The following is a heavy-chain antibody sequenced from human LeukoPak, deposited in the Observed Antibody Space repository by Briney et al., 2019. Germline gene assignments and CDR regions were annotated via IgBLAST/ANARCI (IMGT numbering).Heavy chain of an antibody. J-gene: IGHJ4*02. CDR3: ARDSSGYYYVLGHFDY. CDR2: IIPILGIA. V-gene: IGHV1-69*04. Sequence: SVKVSCKASGGTFSSYAISWVRQAPGQGLEWMGRIIPILGIANYAQKFQGRVTITADKSTSTAYMELSSLRSEDTAVYYCARDSSGYYYVLGHFDYWGQGTLVTVSS. CDR1: GGTFSSYA. D-gene: IGHD3-22*01.